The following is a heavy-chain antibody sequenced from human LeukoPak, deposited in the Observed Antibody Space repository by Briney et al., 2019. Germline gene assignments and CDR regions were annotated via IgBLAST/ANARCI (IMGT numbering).Heavy chain of an antibody. CDR2: ICSSIGCT. J-gene: IGHJ4*02. Sequence: GGSLRLSCAASAFTFSSHHMGWVRRAPGKGLEWVSSICSSIGCTYYADSVRGRFAISRDDSKNTLYLQMNSLRAEDTAVYYCARISLAPSDNFDSWGQGTLVTVSS. V-gene: IGHV3-23*01. CDR3: ARISLAPSDNFDS. D-gene: IGHD1-1*01. CDR1: AFTFSSHH.